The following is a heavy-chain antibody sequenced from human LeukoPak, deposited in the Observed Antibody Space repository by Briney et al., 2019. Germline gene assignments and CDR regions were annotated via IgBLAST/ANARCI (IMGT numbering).Heavy chain of an antibody. CDR3: ARKATRRGYFYY. J-gene: IGHJ4*02. Sequence: GGSLRLSCAASGFTFSSYAMSWVRQAPGKGLERVSAISGSGGSTYYADSVKGRFTISRDNSKNTLYLQMNSLRAEDTAVYYCARKATRRGYFYYWGQGTLVTVSS. CDR2: ISGSGGST. D-gene: IGHD1-26*01. V-gene: IGHV3-23*01. CDR1: GFTFSSYA.